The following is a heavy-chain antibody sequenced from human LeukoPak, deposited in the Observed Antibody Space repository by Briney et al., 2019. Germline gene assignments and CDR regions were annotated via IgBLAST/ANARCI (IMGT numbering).Heavy chain of an antibody. CDR2: VHHDENTK. D-gene: IGHD5-18*01. V-gene: IGHV3-30*02. CDR3: GRDLAGYTYAIDY. CDR1: GYTFSSHN. Sequence: GGSLRLSCAASGYTFSSHNMHWVRQAPGKGLEWVAFVHHDENTKSSADSVKGRFTVSRDNSKSTVYLQMNSLRPEDTAVYYCGRDLAGYTYAIDYWGQGALVTVSS. J-gene: IGHJ4*02.